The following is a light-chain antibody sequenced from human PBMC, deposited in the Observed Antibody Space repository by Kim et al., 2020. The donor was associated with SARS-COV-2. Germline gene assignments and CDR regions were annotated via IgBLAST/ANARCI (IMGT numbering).Light chain of an antibody. J-gene: IGKJ1*01. CDR3: QQYNTYSGT. V-gene: IGKV1-5*03. Sequence: TSVGDRVTITWRASQSISSSLAWYQQKPGKAPKLLIYRASNLESGVPSRFSGSGSGTEFTLTISSLQADDFATYYCQQYNTYSGTFGQGTKVDIK. CDR2: RAS. CDR1: QSISSS.